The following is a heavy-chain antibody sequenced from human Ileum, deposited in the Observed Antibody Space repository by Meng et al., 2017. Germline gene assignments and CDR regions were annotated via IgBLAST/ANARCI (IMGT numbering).Heavy chain of an antibody. CDR3: ATSNDRDVYYLGY. CDR2: IFQRGRT. V-gene: IGHV4-4*01. D-gene: IGHD3-22*01. J-gene: IGHJ4*02. CDR1: VTW. Sequence: QGRLGEWGPRLGTSPGTMLHTFAVSVTWWSWVRQPPGKGLEWSGEIFQRGRTNYNPSLKSRVTISIHKSKRQISLQLSAVTAADTAVYSCATSNDRDVYYLGYWGQGTLVTVSS.